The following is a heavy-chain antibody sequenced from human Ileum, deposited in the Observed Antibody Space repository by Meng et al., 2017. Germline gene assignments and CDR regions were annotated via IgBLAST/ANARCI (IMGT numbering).Heavy chain of an antibody. D-gene: IGHD6-13*01. Sequence: GESLKISCAASGFTFSSNAMGWVRQAPGKGLEWVSGIGASAGNTYYADSVKGRFTISRDNSKNTLYLQMHSLRADDTAVYYCANALTFSSAGIDYWGQGNLVTVSS. CDR2: IGASAGNT. CDR3: ANALTFSSAGIDY. V-gene: IGHV3-23*01. CDR1: GFTFSSNA. J-gene: IGHJ4*02.